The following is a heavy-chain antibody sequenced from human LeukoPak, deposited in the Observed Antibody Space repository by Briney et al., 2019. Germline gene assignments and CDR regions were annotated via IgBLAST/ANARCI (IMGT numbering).Heavy chain of an antibody. CDR3: ARSYWTGYHYLTF. V-gene: IGHV4-38-2*02. CDR1: NYSISSGYY. J-gene: IGHJ4*02. D-gene: IGHD3/OR15-3a*01. Sequence: PSETLSLTYTVSNYSISSGYYWGWIRQPPGKGLEWIGSIDHSGSTYYNPSLKSRVTISVDTSKNQFSLKLTSVPAADTAVYYCARSYWTGYHYLTFWGQGTLVTVSS. CDR2: IDHSGST.